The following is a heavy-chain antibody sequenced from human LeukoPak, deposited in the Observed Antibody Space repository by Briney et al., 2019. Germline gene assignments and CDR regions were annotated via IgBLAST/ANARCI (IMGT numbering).Heavy chain of an antibody. CDR2: INWNSGST. J-gene: IGHJ4*02. CDR1: GLTFDDYA. D-gene: IGHD3-22*01. V-gene: IGHV3-9*03. Sequence: GGSLRLSCVGSGLTFDDYAMHWVRQAPGKGLEWVSGINWNSGSTGYADSVKGRFTISRDNAKNSLYLQMNSLKTEDMALYYCTKPSNSYYYDTGGYYFDSWGQGTLVTVSS. CDR3: TKPSNSYYYDTGGYYFDS.